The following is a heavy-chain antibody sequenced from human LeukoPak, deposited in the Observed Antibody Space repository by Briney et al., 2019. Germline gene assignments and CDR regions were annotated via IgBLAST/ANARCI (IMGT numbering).Heavy chain of an antibody. V-gene: IGHV3-30*02. CDR1: GFTFSSYG. CDR2: IRYDGSNK. D-gene: IGHD1-26*01. J-gene: IGHJ3*02. CDR3: AKDHVLGGSFFRPYAFDI. Sequence: GGSLRLSCAASGFTFSSYGMHWVRQAPGKGLEWVAFIRYDGSNKYYADSVKGRFTISRDNSKNTLYLQMNSLRAEDTAVYYCAKDHVLGGSFFRPYAFDIWGQGTIVTVSS.